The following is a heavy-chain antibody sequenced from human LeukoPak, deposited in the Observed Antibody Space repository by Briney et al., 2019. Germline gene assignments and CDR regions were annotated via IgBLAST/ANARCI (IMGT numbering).Heavy chain of an antibody. CDR1: GGSFSGYY. J-gene: IGHJ3*02. Sequence: PSETLSLTCAVYGGSFSGYYWSWIRQPPGKGLEWIGEINHSGSTNYNPSLKSRVTISVDTSKNQFSLKLSSVTAADTAVYYCARDPGDYEAFDIWGQGTMVTVSS. CDR3: ARDPGDYEAFDI. CDR2: INHSGST. V-gene: IGHV4-34*01. D-gene: IGHD4-17*01.